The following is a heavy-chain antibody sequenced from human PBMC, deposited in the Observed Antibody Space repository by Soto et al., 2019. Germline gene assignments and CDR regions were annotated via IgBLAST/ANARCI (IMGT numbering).Heavy chain of an antibody. J-gene: IGHJ4*02. D-gene: IGHD3-3*01. CDR2: IYCDDDK. V-gene: IGHV2-5*02. CDR3: AHRILRTVFGLVTTTAIYFDF. CDR1: GFSLTTSGVG. Sequence: QITLNESGPTVVKPAETLTLTCTFSGFSLTTSGVGVGWIRQSPGKAPEWLALIYCDDDKRYSASLKSRLTITKDTSKNQVVLTMASVDPADIATYYCAHRILRTVFGLVTTTAIYFDFWGQGTPVVVSS.